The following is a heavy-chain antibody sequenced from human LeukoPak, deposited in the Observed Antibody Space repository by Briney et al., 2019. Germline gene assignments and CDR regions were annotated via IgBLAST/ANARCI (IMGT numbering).Heavy chain of an antibody. D-gene: IGHD6-13*01. Sequence: ASVKVSCKASGYTFTSYDINWVRQATGQGLEWMGWMNPNSGNTDYAQKFQGRVTMTRNTSISTAYMELSSLRSEDTAVYYCARGAATQIAAYGIHYYYYMDVWGKGTTVTVSS. CDR3: ARGAATQIAAYGIHYYYYMDV. CDR1: GYTFTSYD. V-gene: IGHV1-8*01. J-gene: IGHJ6*03. CDR2: MNPNSGNT.